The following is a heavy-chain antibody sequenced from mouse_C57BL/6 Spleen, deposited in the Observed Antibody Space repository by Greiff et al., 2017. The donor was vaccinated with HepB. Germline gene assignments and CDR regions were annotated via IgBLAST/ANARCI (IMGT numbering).Heavy chain of an antibody. J-gene: IGHJ3*01. CDR2: IYPSDSET. Sequence: VQLQQPGAELVRPGSSVKLSCKASGYTFTSYWMDWVKQRPGQGLEWIGNIYPSDSETHYNQKFKDKATLTVDKSSSTAYMQLSSLTSEDSAVYYCARVYYYGSSYAWFAYWGQGTLVTVSA. D-gene: IGHD1-1*01. V-gene: IGHV1-61*01. CDR3: ARVYYYGSSYAWFAY. CDR1: GYTFTSYW.